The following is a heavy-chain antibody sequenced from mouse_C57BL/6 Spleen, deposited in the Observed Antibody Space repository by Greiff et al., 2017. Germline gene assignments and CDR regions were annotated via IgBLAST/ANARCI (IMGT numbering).Heavy chain of an antibody. J-gene: IGHJ2*01. CDR2: IYPGAGDT. CDR3: GILLRRTGCDD. CDR1: GYAFSSYW. D-gene: IGHD1-1*01. Sequence: VQLQQSGAELVKPGASVKISCKASGYAFSSYWMTWVKQRPGKGLEWIGQIYPGAGDTNSNGKFTGTATLTADKSSSPAYMQLSSLTAEDSAVYFCGILLRRTGCDDWGQGTTLTVSS. V-gene: IGHV1-80*01.